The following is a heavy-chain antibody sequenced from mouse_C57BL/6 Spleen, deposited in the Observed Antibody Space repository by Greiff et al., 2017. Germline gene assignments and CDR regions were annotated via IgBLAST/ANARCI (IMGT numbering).Heavy chain of an antibody. CDR3: ARRDYSNYGYFDV. Sequence: EVQLQESGGGLVKPGGSLKLSCAASGFTFSSYTMSWVRQTPEKRLEWVATISGGGGNTYYPDSVKGRFTISRDNAKNTLYLQMSSLRSEDTALYYCARRDYSNYGYFDVWGTGTTVTVSS. V-gene: IGHV5-9*01. J-gene: IGHJ1*03. CDR2: ISGGGGNT. CDR1: GFTFSSYT. D-gene: IGHD2-5*01.